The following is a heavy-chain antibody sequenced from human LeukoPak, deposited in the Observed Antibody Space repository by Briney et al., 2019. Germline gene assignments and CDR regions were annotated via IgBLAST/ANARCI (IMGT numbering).Heavy chain of an antibody. D-gene: IGHD3-3*01. Sequence: GGSLRLSCAASGFTFSSYAMSWVRQAPGKGLEWVSAISGSGGSTYYADSVKGRFTISRDNSKNTLYLQMNSLRAEDTAVYYCAKEYYNFWSGYYGEYFQHWGQGTLVTVSS. V-gene: IGHV3-23*01. CDR2: ISGSGGST. CDR3: AKEYYNFWSGYYGEYFQH. CDR1: GFTFSSYA. J-gene: IGHJ1*01.